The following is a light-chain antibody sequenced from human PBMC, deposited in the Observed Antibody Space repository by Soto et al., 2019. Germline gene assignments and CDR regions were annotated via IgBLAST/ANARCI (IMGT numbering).Light chain of an antibody. J-gene: IGLJ3*02. CDR3: QTWGTGIHGNWV. V-gene: IGLV4-69*01. CDR1: SGHTTYA. CDR2: LNSDGSH. Sequence: QLVLTQSPSASASLGASVKLTCTLSSGHTTYAIAWHQQQPEKGPRYLMKLNSDGSHSQGDGIPDRFSGSSSGAERYLTISSLQSEDEADYYCQTWGTGIHGNWVFGGGTKVTVL.